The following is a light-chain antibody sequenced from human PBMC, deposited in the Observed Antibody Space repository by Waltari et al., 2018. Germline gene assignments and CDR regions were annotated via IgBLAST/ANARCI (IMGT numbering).Light chain of an antibody. CDR3: QTGGHGTWV. CDR1: SGHSSHV. J-gene: IGLJ3*02. CDR2: VNSDGSH. V-gene: IGLV4-69*01. Sequence: QLVLTQSPSASASLGASFKLTCTLRSGHSSHVIACLQQQPEKGPRFLMKVNSDGSHRKGDVIPDRFSGSSSGAERYLSISSLQSEDEADYFCQTGGHGTWVFGGGTKLTVL.